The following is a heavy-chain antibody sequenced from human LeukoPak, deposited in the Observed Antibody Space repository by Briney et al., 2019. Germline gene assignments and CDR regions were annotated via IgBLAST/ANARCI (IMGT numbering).Heavy chain of an antibody. D-gene: IGHD5-12*01. V-gene: IGHV3-30-3*01. CDR3: ARGYSGPGYYFDY. Sequence: GGSLRLSCAASGFTFSSYAMHWVRQAPGKGLEWVAVISYDGGNDYYADSVKGRFTISRDNSKNTLYPQMNSLRAEDTAVYYCARGYSGPGYYFDYWGQGTLVTVSS. CDR1: GFTFSSYA. J-gene: IGHJ4*02. CDR2: ISYDGGND.